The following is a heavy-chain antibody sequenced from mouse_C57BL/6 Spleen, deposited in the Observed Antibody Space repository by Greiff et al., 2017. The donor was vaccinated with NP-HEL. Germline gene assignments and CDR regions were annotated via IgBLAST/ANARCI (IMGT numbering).Heavy chain of an antibody. J-gene: IGHJ1*03. CDR1: GYTFTGYW. CDR2: ILPGSGST. D-gene: IGHD1-1*01. Sequence: QVQLQQSGAELMKPGASVKLSCKATGYTFTGYWIEWVKQRPGHGLEWIGEILPGSGSTKYNEKFKGKATFTADTSSNTAYMQLSSLTTADSAIYSLERYTCYGSSYRWYFDGWGTGTTVTVSS. CDR3: ERYTCYGSSYRWYFDG. V-gene: IGHV1-9*01.